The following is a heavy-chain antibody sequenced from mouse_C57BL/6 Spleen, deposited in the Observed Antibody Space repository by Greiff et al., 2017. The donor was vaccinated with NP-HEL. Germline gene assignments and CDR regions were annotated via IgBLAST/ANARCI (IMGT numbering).Heavy chain of an antibody. D-gene: IGHD1-1*01. CDR3: ARSHYYGSSYIDY. CDR2: IDPSDSET. J-gene: IGHJ2*01. CDR1: GYTFTSYW. Sequence: QVQLKQPGAELVRPGSSVKLSCKASGYTFTSYWMHWVKQRPIQGLEWIGNIDPSDSETHYNQKFKDKATLTVDKSSSTAYMQLSSLTSEDSAVYYCARSHYYGSSYIDYWGQGTTLTVSS. V-gene: IGHV1-52*01.